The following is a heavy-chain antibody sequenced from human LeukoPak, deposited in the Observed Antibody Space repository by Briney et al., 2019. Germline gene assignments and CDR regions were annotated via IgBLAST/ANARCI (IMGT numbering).Heavy chain of an antibody. V-gene: IGHV2-5*02. J-gene: IGHJ4*02. Sequence: SGPTLMKPTQTLTLTCSFSGFSLRTNEVGVGWIRQPPGKALEWLAVIYWDDVKRDSPSLRSRLTVTKDTSKNQVVLTMNNVDPVDTATYYCAHAYTPSGTWGDFDYWGQGTLVTVSS. CDR3: AHAYTPSGTWGDFDY. CDR1: GFSLRTNEVG. D-gene: IGHD1-1*01. CDR2: IYWDDVK.